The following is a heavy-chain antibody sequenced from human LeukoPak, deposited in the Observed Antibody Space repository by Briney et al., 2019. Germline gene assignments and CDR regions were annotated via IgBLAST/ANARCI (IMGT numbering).Heavy chain of an antibody. CDR1: GYTFTGYY. CDR3: AREVVGTYYDILTGYYIRETMGRGQGTGPMDV. D-gene: IGHD3-9*01. Sequence: ASVKVSCKASGYTFTGYYMHWVRQAPGQGLEWMGWINPNSGGTNYTQKFQGRVTITRDTALSTAYMELSRMRYDDTAVYYCAREVVGTYYDILTGYYIRETMGRGQGTGPMDVWGKGTTVTVSS. CDR2: INPNSGGT. V-gene: IGHV1-2*02. J-gene: IGHJ6*03.